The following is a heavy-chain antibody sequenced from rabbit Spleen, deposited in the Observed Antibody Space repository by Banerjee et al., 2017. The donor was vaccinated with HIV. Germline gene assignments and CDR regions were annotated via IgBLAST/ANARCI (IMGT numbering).Heavy chain of an antibody. CDR3: ARGDTDYGYANL. V-gene: IGHV1S40*01. CDR1: GFSFSSNYY. D-gene: IGHD6-1*01. J-gene: IGHJ4*01. Sequence: QSLEESGGDLVKPGASLTLTCTASGFSFSSNYYMCWVRQAPGKGLEWIACINTGSNGITYYANWAKGRFTISKTSSTTVTLQMTSLTVADTATYFCARGDTDYGYANLWGPGTLVTVS. CDR2: INTGSNGIT.